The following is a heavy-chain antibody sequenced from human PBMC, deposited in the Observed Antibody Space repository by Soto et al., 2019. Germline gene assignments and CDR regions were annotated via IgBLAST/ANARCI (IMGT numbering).Heavy chain of an antibody. CDR3: ATWHIHEHAYDV. Sequence: PGGSLRLSCAVSGLTVSGKKYVAWVRQAPGKGLEWVSGFYDLDGTYYADSLKGRFTTSGDSSRTIVYLQMNDLRPEDTAVYYCATWHIHEHAYDVWGQGTTVTV. CDR1: GLTVSGKKY. CDR2: FYDLDGT. J-gene: IGHJ3*01. D-gene: IGHD5-18*01. V-gene: IGHV3-53*01.